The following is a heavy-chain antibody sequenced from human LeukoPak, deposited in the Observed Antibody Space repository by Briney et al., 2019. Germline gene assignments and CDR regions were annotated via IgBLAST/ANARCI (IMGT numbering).Heavy chain of an antibody. CDR1: GFTFSSYS. Sequence: GGSLRLSCAASGFTFSSYSMNCVRQAPGKGLEWVSYIRSSGSPIYYADSVRGRFTISRDNAKNSLYLQMNSLRDEDTAVYYCVRDPDALDFWGQGTPVTVSS. J-gene: IGHJ4*02. CDR2: IRSSGSPI. V-gene: IGHV3-48*02. CDR3: VRDPDALDF.